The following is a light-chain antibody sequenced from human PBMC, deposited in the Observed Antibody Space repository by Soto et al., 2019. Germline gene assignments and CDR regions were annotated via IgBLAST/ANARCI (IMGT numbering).Light chain of an antibody. CDR3: QSYDSSLSDVV. CDR2: GNT. Sequence: QAVVTQPPSVSGAPGQRVTISCTGGSSNIGAGYDVHWYQQLPGTAPKLLISGNTNRPSGVPDRFSGAKSGTSASLAITRLQAEDEADYYCQSYDSSLSDVVFGGGTKVTVL. CDR1: SSNIGAGYD. J-gene: IGLJ2*01. V-gene: IGLV1-40*01.